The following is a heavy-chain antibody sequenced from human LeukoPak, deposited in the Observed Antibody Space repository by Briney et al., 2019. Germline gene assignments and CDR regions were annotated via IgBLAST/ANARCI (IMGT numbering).Heavy chain of an antibody. CDR1: GYRFTSYW. CDR3: ARQREQLGGHWFDP. V-gene: IGHV5-51*01. J-gene: IGHJ5*02. CDR2: IYPGDSDT. Sequence: GESLKISCKGSGYRFTSYWIGWVRPMPGKGLEWMGIIYPGDSDTRYSPSFQGQVPISADKSISTAYLQWSSLKASDTAMYYCARQREQLGGHWFDPWGQGTLVTVSS. D-gene: IGHD6-6*01.